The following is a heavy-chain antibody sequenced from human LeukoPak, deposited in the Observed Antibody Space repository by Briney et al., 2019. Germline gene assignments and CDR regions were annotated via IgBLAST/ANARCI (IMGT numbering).Heavy chain of an antibody. CDR3: ARGRAAAKLVGDWFDP. CDR2: INPNSVGT. V-gene: IGHV1-2*02. D-gene: IGHD6-13*01. Sequence: EASVKVSCKASGYTFTGYYMHWVRQAPGQGLEWMGWINPNSVGTNYAQKFQGRVTMTRDTSISTAYMELSRLRSDDTAVYYCARGRAAAKLVGDWFDPWGQGTLVTVSS. CDR1: GYTFTGYY. J-gene: IGHJ5*02.